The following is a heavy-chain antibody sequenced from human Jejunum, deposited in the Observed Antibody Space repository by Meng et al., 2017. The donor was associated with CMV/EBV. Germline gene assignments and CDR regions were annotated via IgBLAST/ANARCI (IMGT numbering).Heavy chain of an antibody. V-gene: IGHV1-2*02. J-gene: IGHJ4*02. CDR1: GYSVIDNY. D-gene: IGHD3-10*01. Sequence: GYSVIDNYMHWVRQAPGQGLEWMGWINSVSGDTRSAQKFEGRVTMSRDTSISTSYMEVNSLKSDDTAIYYCARGAKGYGSGPLDYWGQGTPVTVSS. CDR3: ARGAKGYGSGPLDY. CDR2: INSVSGDT.